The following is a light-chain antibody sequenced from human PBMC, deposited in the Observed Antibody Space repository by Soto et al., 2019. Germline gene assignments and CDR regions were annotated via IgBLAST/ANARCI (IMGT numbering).Light chain of an antibody. Sequence: IVMTQSPATLSVSPGERATLSCRASQNVRTNLACSTLKPVQAPRPLIYGASARATGIPARFSVGGSGTEFTLTLSSLQSEEYAVYYCQQYNNVWTFGQGTKVDIK. J-gene: IGKJ1*01. V-gene: IGKV3-15*01. CDR2: GAS. CDR1: QNVRTN. CDR3: QQYNNVWT.